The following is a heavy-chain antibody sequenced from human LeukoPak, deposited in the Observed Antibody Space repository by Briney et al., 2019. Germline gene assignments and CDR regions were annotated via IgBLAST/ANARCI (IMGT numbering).Heavy chain of an antibody. CDR1: GFSFSTYA. CDR3: AKDLTYGGNSGGLFDH. J-gene: IGHJ4*02. CDR2: ISGSGSKT. D-gene: IGHD4-23*01. Sequence: GGSLRLSCAASGFSFSTYAMSWVRQVPGKGLEWVSGISGSGSKTYYGDSAKGRFTISRDNSKNTLYLQMNSLRVEDTAVYYCAKDLTYGGNSGGLFDHWGQGTLVPVSS. V-gene: IGHV3-23*01.